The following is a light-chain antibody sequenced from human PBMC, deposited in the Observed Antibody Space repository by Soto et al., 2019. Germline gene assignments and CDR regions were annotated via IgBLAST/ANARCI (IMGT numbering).Light chain of an antibody. CDR2: GAS. V-gene: IGKV3-15*01. Sequence: EIVMTQSPATLSVSPGERATLSGRASQSVSSNLAWYQQKPGQAPRLLIYGASTRATGIPARFSGSGSGTEFTLTISSLQFEDFAVYYCQHYNNWPPGTFGQGTKVEIK. CDR1: QSVSSN. J-gene: IGKJ1*01. CDR3: QHYNNWPPGT.